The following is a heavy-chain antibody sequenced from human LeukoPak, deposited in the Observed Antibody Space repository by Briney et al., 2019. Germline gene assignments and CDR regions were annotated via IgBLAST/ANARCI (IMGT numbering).Heavy chain of an antibody. Sequence: GGSLRLSCVASGFPFSSYWMTWVRQAPGKGLEWVANIKQDGSKKSYVDSVKGRFTISRDNVKNSLYLQMNSLRAEDTAIYYCTRVGYIDEGIDYWGQGTLVTVSS. CDR1: GFPFSSYW. V-gene: IGHV3-7*04. CDR2: IKQDGSKK. D-gene: IGHD5-24*01. CDR3: TRVGYIDEGIDY. J-gene: IGHJ4*02.